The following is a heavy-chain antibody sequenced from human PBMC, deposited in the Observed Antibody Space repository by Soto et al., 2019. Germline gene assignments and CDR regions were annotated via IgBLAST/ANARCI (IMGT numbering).Heavy chain of an antibody. CDR1: GFTFENYA. J-gene: IGHJ6*02. Sequence: EVQLLESGGAPVQSGGSLRLSCVASGFTFENYAMSWVRQALGKGLEWVSAISGSGGTTYYSDSVKGRFTICRDNSNNTVYLQMNDLRVEDAAEYFCAKDSWAIFGVPAGEYYAMDVWGQRTTVTVSS. V-gene: IGHV3-23*01. D-gene: IGHD3-3*01. CDR2: ISGSGGTT. CDR3: AKDSWAIFGVPAGEYYAMDV.